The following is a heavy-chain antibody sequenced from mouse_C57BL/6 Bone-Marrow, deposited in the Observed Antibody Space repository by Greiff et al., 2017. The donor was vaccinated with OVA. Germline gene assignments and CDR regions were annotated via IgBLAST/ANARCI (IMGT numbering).Heavy chain of an antibody. CDR2: IRNKANGYTT. CDR3: ARSGGSSPFAY. V-gene: IGHV7-3*01. Sequence: EVKLVESGGGLVQPGGSLSLSCAASGFTFTDYYMSWVRQPPGKALEWLGFIRNKANGYTTEYSASVKGRFTISRDNSQSILYLQMNALRAEDSATYYCARSGGSSPFAYWSQGTLVTVSA. D-gene: IGHD1-1*01. J-gene: IGHJ3*01. CDR1: GFTFTDYY.